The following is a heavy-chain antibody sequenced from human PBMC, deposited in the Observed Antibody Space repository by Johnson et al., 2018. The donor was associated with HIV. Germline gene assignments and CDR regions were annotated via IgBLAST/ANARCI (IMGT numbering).Heavy chain of an antibody. CDR2: IYSAGTT. D-gene: IGHD4-17*01. CDR1: GFTVSSDY. J-gene: IGHJ3*02. CDR3: ARAPPYGDYGDTFDI. Sequence: VQLVESGGGLVQPGGSLRLSCAASGFTVSSDYMNWVRQAPGKGLEWVSVIYSAGTTYYADSVKGSFTIFRDNSKNTLYLQMTSLRAEDTAVYYCARAPPYGDYGDTFDIWGQGTMVSVS. V-gene: IGHV3-66*01.